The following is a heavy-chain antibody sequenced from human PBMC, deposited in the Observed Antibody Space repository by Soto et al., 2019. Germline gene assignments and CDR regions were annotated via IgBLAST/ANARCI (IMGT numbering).Heavy chain of an antibody. J-gene: IGHJ3*02. CDR1: GFTFTSSA. Sequence: SVKVSCKASGFTFTSSAVQWVREARGQRLEWIGWIVVGSGNTNYAQKFQERVTITRDMSTSTAYMELSSLRSEDTAVYYCAADTLTMIVVVPDAFDIWGQGTMVTVS. D-gene: IGHD3-22*01. CDR2: IVVGSGNT. CDR3: AADTLTMIVVVPDAFDI. V-gene: IGHV1-58*01.